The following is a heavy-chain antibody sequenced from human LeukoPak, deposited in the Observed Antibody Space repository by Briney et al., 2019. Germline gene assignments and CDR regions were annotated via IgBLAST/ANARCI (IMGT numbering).Heavy chain of an antibody. J-gene: IGHJ4*02. CDR1: GFSFISYG. V-gene: IGHV3-30*18. CDR2: ISDDGRSK. CDR3: AKDPMTTVNTGYFDY. D-gene: IGHD4-17*01. Sequence: GGSLRLSCAASGFSFISYGMHWVRQAPGKGLEWVGVISDDGRSKDYADSVKGRFTISRDNSKDTLYLQMNSLRDEDTAVYYCAKDPMTTVNTGYFDYWGQGTLVTVSS.